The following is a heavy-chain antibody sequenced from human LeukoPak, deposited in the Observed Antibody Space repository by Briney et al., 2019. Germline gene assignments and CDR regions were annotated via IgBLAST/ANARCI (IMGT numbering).Heavy chain of an antibody. Sequence: PGGSLRLSCAASGFTFSDSAMHWVRQAPGKGLEWVAVIWYDGSNKYYADSVKGRFTISRDNSKNSLYLQMNSLRAEDTAVYYCARDITGAFDIWGQGTMVTVSS. V-gene: IGHV3-33*08. CDR1: GFTFSDSA. CDR2: IWYDGSNK. J-gene: IGHJ3*02. D-gene: IGHD1-14*01. CDR3: ARDITGAFDI.